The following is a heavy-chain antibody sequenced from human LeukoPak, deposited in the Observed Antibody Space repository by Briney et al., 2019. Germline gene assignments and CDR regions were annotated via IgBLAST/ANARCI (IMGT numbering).Heavy chain of an antibody. CDR1: GYTFTSYG. J-gene: IGHJ3*02. D-gene: IGHD3-9*01. CDR2: ISAYNGNT. V-gene: IGHV1-18*01. CDR3: ARDRYFDWLLSGGAFDI. Sequence: ASVKVSCKASGYTFTSYGISWVRQAPGQGLEWMGWISAYNGNTNYAQKLQGRVTMTTDTSTSTAYMELRSLRSDDTAVYYCARDRYFDWLLSGGAFDIWGQGTMVTVSS.